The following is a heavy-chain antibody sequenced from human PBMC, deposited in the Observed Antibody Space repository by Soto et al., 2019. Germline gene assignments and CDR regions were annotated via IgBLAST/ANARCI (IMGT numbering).Heavy chain of an antibody. D-gene: IGHD3-22*01. CDR1: GGSISSGDYY. Sequence: PSETLSLTCTVSGGSISSGDYYWSWIRQPPGKGLEWIGYIYYSGSTYYNPSLKSRVTISVDTSKNQFSLKLSSVTAADTAVYYCARGSYYYDSSGYYHYRVQGTLVTVSS. CDR2: IYYSGST. V-gene: IGHV4-30-4*01. CDR3: ARGSYYYDSSGYYHY. J-gene: IGHJ4*02.